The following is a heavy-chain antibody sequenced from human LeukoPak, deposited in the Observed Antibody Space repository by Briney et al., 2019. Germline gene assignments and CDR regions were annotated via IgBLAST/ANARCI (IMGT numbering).Heavy chain of an antibody. D-gene: IGHD3-3*01. CDR1: GFTFSDYY. Sequence: GGSLRLSCAASGFTFSDYYMSWIRQAPGKGLEWVSYISSSGSTIYYADSVKGRFTISRDNAKNSLYLQMNSLRAEDTAVYYCARGWRGYDFWGGRWDYYYYMDVWGKGTTVTVSS. CDR2: ISSSGSTI. V-gene: IGHV3-11*01. J-gene: IGHJ6*03. CDR3: ARGWRGYDFWGGRWDYYYYMDV.